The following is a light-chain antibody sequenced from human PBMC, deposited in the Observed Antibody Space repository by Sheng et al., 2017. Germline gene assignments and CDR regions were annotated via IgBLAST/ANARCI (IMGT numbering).Light chain of an antibody. Sequence: DIQMTQSPSSLSASVGDRVTISCRASQGISNSLAWYQQKPGKAPKLLLYGTSTLESGVPSRFSGSGSGTEYTLTISSLQPEDFASYYCHQYYTTPRTFGQGTKVEIK. J-gene: IGKJ1*01. V-gene: IGKV1-NL1*01. CDR2: GTS. CDR3: HQYYTTPRT. CDR1: QGISNS.